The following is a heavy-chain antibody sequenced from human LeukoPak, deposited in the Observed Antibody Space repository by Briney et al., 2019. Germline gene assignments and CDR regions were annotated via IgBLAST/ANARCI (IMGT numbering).Heavy chain of an antibody. J-gene: IGHJ4*02. Sequence: SETLSLTCTVSGNSISSGDNYWSWIRQPAGKGLEWIGRIYTSGSTNYNPSLKSRVTISGDTSKNQFSLKLSSVTAADTAVYYCARLGNSWSIEDYWGQRTLVTVSS. CDR1: GNSISSGDNY. CDR3: ARLGNSWSIEDY. CDR2: IYTSGST. V-gene: IGHV4-61*02. D-gene: IGHD6-13*01.